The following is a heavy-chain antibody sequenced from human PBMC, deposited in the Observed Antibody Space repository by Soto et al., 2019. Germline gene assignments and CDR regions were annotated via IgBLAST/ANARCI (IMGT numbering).Heavy chain of an antibody. CDR2: INSDGSST. CDR1: GFTFSSYW. Sequence: GGSLRLSCAASGFTFSSYWMHWVRQAPGKGLVWVSRINSDGSSTSYADSLKGRFTISRDNAKNTLYLQMNSLRAEDTAVYYCARDWGYYDSSGYYYGPTLDYWGQGTLVTVSS. V-gene: IGHV3-74*01. J-gene: IGHJ4*02. D-gene: IGHD3-22*01. CDR3: ARDWGYYDSSGYYYGPTLDY.